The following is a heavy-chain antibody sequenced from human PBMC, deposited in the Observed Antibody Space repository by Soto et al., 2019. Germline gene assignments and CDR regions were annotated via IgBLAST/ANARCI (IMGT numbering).Heavy chain of an antibody. V-gene: IGHV2-5*02. J-gene: IGHJ4*02. D-gene: IGHD1-7*01. CDR2: IYWDDDK. CDR1: GFALTTSGVG. CDR3: AHRLTRYTWNYGLFDD. Sequence: QITLKESGPTLVKPTQTLTLTCTFSGFALTTSGVGVGWIRQPPGKALEWLALIYWDDDKRYSPSLKSRLTITTDTSKNQVVLTVTNMDPVDTATYYCAHRLTRYTWNYGLFDDWGQVTLVTVSS.